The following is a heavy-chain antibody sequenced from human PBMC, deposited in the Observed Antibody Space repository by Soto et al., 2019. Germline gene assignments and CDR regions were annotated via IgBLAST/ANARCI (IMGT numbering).Heavy chain of an antibody. Sequence: QVQLVQSGAEVKKPGASVKVSCKASGYTFTSYYMHWVRQAPGQGLEWMGIINPSGGSTSYAQNFQGRVTMTSDTSTSTVYMELSSLRSEDTAVYYCASNLGWSSGWYNWGQGTLVTVSS. J-gene: IGHJ4*02. CDR1: GYTFTSYY. CDR2: INPSGGST. D-gene: IGHD6-19*01. CDR3: ASNLGWSSGWYN. V-gene: IGHV1-46*01.